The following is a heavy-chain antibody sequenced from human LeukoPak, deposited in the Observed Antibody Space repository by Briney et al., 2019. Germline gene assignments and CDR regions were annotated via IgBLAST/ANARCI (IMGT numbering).Heavy chain of an antibody. J-gene: IGHJ4*02. CDR2: INSDGSIT. CDR3: ARDGGTSGYEDY. Sequence: GGSLRLSCAASGFTFSTYWMHWVRQDPGKGLVWVSRINSDGSITNYADSVKGRFTISRDNAKNTLYLQMNSLRAEDTAIYYCARDGGTSGYEDYWGQGTLVTVSS. D-gene: IGHD5-12*01. V-gene: IGHV3-74*01. CDR1: GFTFSTYW.